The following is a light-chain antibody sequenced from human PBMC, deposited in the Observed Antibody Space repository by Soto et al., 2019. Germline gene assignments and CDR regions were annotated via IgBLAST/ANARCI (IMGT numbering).Light chain of an antibody. V-gene: IGKV3-11*01. CDR3: QQRSNWRIT. CDR1: QSVSNNY. CDR2: DAS. Sequence: EIVLTQSPGTLSVSPGERATLSCRASQSVSNNYLAWYQQKPGQAPRLLIYDASNRATGIPARFSGSGSGTDFTLTISSLEPEDFAVYYCQQRSNWRITFGQGTRLEIK. J-gene: IGKJ5*01.